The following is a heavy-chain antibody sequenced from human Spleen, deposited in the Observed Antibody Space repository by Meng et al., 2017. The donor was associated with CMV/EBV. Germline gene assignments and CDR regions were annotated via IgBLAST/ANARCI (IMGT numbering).Heavy chain of an antibody. D-gene: IGHD3-16*01. CDR1: GGSISSSSYY. CDR2: VYYSGST. Sequence: SETLSLTCTVSGGSISSSSYYWGWIRQPPGKGLEWIGSVYYSGSTYYNPSLKSRVTISVDTSKNQFSLKLTSVTAADTAVYYCARVLSTELRLDYYGMDVWGQGTTVTVSS. V-gene: IGHV4-39*07. J-gene: IGHJ6*02. CDR3: ARVLSTELRLDYYGMDV.